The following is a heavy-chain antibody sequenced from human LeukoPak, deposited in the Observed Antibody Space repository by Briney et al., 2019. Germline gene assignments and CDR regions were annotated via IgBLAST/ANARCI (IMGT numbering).Heavy chain of an antibody. D-gene: IGHD5-18*01. Sequence: PTGGSLRLSCAASGFTFSSYGMHWVRQAPGKGLEWVAYIRYDGSNKYYADSVKGRFTISRDNAKNSLYLQMNSLRAEDTAVYYCARGSGIQLTYWGQGTLVTVSS. CDR1: GFTFSSYG. J-gene: IGHJ4*02. CDR3: ARGSGIQLTY. V-gene: IGHV3-30*02. CDR2: IRYDGSNK.